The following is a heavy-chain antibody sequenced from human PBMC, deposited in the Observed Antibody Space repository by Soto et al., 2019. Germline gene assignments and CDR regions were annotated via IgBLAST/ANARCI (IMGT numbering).Heavy chain of an antibody. CDR3: ASIVTATRFGVLITIDY. CDR1: GGSISSYY. CDR2: IYYSGST. J-gene: IGHJ4*02. D-gene: IGHD3-3*01. V-gene: IGHV4-59*08. Sequence: PSETLSLTCTVSGGSISSYYWSWVRQPPGKGLEWIGYIYYSGSTNYNPSLKSRVTISVDTSKNQFSLKLSSVTAADTAVYYCASIVTATRFGVLITIDYRGPGTLVTVAS.